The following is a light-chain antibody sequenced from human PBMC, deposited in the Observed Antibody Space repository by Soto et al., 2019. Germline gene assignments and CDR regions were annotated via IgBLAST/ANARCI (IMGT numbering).Light chain of an antibody. CDR1: QSIGTS. J-gene: IGKJ1*01. CDR3: QQHGSYPRT. V-gene: IGKV1-5*03. Sequence: DIRMTQSPSTLSASVGDRVTITCRASQSIGTSLAWYQQRPGKAPKLLIYLASNLEVGVPSRFSGSGSGTEFTLAISSLQPDDFATYYCQQHGSYPRTLGQGTKVEI. CDR2: LAS.